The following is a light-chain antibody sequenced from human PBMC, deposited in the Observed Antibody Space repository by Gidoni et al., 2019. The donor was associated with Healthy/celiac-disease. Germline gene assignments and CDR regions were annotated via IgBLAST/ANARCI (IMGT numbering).Light chain of an antibody. V-gene: IGKV1-39*01. Sequence: DIQMTQSPSSLSASVGDRVTITCRASQSISSYLNWYQQKPGKAPKLLIYAASSLQSGVPSRFSGSGSGTDFTLTISSLQPEDFETYYCQQRPRCSFGQGTKLEIK. CDR1: QSISSY. CDR2: AAS. J-gene: IGKJ2*04. CDR3: QQRPRCS.